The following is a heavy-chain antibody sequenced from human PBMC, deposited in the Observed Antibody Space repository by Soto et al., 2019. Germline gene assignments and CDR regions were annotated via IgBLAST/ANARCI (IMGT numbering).Heavy chain of an antibody. CDR3: ASLTGYCSGGSCYSFDY. Sequence: QVQLQESGPGLVKPSGTLSLTCAVSGGSISSSNWWSWVRQPPGKGLEWIGEIYHSGSTNYNPSLKSRVTISVDKSKNQFSLKLSSVTAAATAVYYCASLTGYCSGGSCYSFDYWGQGTLVTVSS. CDR2: IYHSGST. J-gene: IGHJ4*02. CDR1: GGSISSSNW. V-gene: IGHV4-4*02. D-gene: IGHD2-15*01.